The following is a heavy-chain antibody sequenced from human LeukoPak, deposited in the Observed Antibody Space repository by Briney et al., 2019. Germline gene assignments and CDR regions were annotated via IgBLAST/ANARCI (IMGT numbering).Heavy chain of an antibody. CDR3: ARVGFIAAAGHFDP. J-gene: IGHJ5*02. CDR1: GYTFTGYY. Sequence: GASVKVSCKASGYTFTGYYMHWVRQAPGQGLEWMGWINPNNGGTGYAQKFQGRVTMTRDTSISTAYMELSGLRSDDTAVYYCARVGFIAAAGHFDPWGQGTLVTVSS. CDR2: INPNNGGT. V-gene: IGHV1-2*02. D-gene: IGHD6-13*01.